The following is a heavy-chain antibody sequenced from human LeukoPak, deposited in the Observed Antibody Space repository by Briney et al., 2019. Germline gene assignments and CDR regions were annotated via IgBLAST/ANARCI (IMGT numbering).Heavy chain of an antibody. V-gene: IGHV3-48*03. J-gene: IGHJ4*02. CDR3: ASTPPSYSSSFIPDY. CDR2: ISSSGSTI. D-gene: IGHD6-13*01. CDR1: GFTFSSYE. Sequence: GGSLRLSCAASGFTFSSYEINWVRQAAGEGLEWVSYISSSGSTICYADSVKGRFTISRDNAKNSLYLQMSSLRAEDTAVYYCASTPPSYSSSFIPDYWGQGTLVTVSS.